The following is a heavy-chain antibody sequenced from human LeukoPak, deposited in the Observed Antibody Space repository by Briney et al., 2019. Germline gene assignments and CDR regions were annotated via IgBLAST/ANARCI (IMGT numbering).Heavy chain of an antibody. CDR2: IYYSGLT. CDR3: ARETTYYYGSGLDAFDI. D-gene: IGHD3-10*01. Sequence: PSETLSLTCTVSGGSVSSGSYYWSWIRQPPGKGLEWIGYIYYSGLTKYNPSLKSRVTISVDPSKNQFSLKLSSVPAADTAVYYCARETTYYYGSGLDAFDIWGQGTMVTVSS. J-gene: IGHJ3*02. CDR1: GGSVSSGSYY. V-gene: IGHV4-61*01.